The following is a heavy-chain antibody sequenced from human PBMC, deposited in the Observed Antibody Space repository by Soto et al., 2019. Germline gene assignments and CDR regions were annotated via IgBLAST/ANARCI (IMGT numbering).Heavy chain of an antibody. J-gene: IGHJ4*02. D-gene: IGHD3-10*01. V-gene: IGHV3-30*04. CDR1: GFTFRTYP. CDR2: IAYDGSKK. Sequence: QVQLVESGGGVVQPGTSLRLSCAASGFTFRTYPMHWVRQAPGKGLEWVAVIAYDGSKKYYADPVQGRITIARHNSKNRLYLEMNSLRAEDTAVYSCAGDCWSYWGQGTQVIVSS. CDR3: AGDCWSY.